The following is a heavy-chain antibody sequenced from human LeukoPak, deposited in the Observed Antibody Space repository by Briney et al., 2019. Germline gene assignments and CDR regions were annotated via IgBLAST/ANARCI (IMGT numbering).Heavy chain of an antibody. CDR1: GFTFSSYA. Sequence: GGSLRLSCAASGFTFSSYAMSWVRQAPGKGLEWVSAISGSGGSTYYADSVKGRFTISRDNSKNTLYLQMNSLRAEDTAVYYCAKDWSSSKEMASLFDNWGQGTLVSVSS. V-gene: IGHV3-23*01. CDR3: AKDWSSSKEMASLFDN. J-gene: IGHJ4*02. D-gene: IGHD5-24*01. CDR2: ISGSGGST.